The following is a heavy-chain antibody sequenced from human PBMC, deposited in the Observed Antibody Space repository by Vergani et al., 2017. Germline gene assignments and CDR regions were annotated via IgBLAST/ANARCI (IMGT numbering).Heavy chain of an antibody. D-gene: IGHD1-26*01. Sequence: QVQLVQSGAEVKKPGSSVKVSCKASGGTFSSYAISWVRQAPGQGIEWMGGIITIFGTANYAQKFQGRVTITADESTSTAYMELSSLRSEDTAVYYCARDGSGSYLDHDAFDIWGQGTMVTVSS. CDR3: ARDGSGSYLDHDAFDI. CDR1: GGTFSSYA. J-gene: IGHJ3*02. CDR2: IITIFGTA. V-gene: IGHV1-69*12.